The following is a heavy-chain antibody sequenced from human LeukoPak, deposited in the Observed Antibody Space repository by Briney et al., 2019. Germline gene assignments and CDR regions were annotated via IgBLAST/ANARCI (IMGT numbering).Heavy chain of an antibody. CDR1: GGSISSYY. CDR2: IYYHENT. Sequence: SETLSLTCTVSGGSISSYYWSWIRQPPGKGLEWIGSIYYHENTYYNSSLKSRVTISVDTSKNQFSLKLNSVTAADTAVYFCARRAYSAAYWKHFDYWGQGTLVTVSS. D-gene: IGHD1-1*01. CDR3: ARRAYSAAYWKHFDY. J-gene: IGHJ4*02. V-gene: IGHV4-59*05.